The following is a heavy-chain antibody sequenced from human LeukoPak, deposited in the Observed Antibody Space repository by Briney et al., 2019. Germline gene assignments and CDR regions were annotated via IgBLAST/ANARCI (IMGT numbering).Heavy chain of an antibody. V-gene: IGHV7-4-1*02. CDR3: ARVGDYYDSSGLFDY. J-gene: IGHJ4*02. Sequence: ASMKVSCKASGYTFTRYALNWVRQAPGQGLEWMGWINTNSGNPTYAQGFTGRFVLSLDTSVSTAYLQINSLKAEDTAVYYCARVGDYYDSSGLFDYWGQGTLVTVSS. CDR1: GYTFTRYA. CDR2: INTNSGNP. D-gene: IGHD3-22*01.